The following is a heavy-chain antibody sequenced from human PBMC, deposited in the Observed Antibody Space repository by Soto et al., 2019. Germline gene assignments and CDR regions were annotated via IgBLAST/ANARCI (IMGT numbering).Heavy chain of an antibody. CDR2: IYHDGST. CDR3: ARRLGTSYGLDV. J-gene: IGHJ6*02. D-gene: IGHD7-27*01. Sequence: QVQLQESGPGLVRPPGTLSLTCTVSGDSIITTWWWTWVRQPPGKDLEWIGEIYHDGSTYYNPSLESRVSISVDTSMNQFSLKVNSVTAADTAIYYCARRLGTSYGLDVWGQGTSVIVS. V-gene: IGHV4-4*03. CDR1: GDSIITTWW.